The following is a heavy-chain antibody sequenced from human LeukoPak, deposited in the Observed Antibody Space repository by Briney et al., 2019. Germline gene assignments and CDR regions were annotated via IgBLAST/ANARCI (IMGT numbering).Heavy chain of an antibody. CDR3: ASEYYDFWSGLRPHDAFDI. J-gene: IGHJ3*02. CDR1: GYTFTSYY. D-gene: IGHD3-3*01. V-gene: IGHV1-46*01. CDR2: INPSGGST. Sequence: GASVKVSCKASGYTFTSYYMHWVPQAPGQGLEWMGIINPSGGSTSYAQKFQGRVTMTRDTSTSTVYMGLSSLRSEDTAVYYCASEYYDFWSGLRPHDAFDIWGQGTMVTVSS.